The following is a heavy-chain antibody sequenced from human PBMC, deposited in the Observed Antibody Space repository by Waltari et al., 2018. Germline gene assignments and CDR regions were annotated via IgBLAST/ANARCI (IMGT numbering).Heavy chain of an antibody. V-gene: IGHV4-39*07. Sequence: QLQLQESGPGLVKPSETLSLTCTVSGGSISSSSYYWGWIRQPPGKGLEWIGSIYYSGSTYYNPSLKSRVTISVDTSKNQFSLKLSSVTAADTAVYYCAGGHDFWSGYYLDYWGQGTLVTVSS. CDR3: AGGHDFWSGYYLDY. CDR1: GGSISSSSYY. CDR2: IYYSGST. J-gene: IGHJ4*02. D-gene: IGHD3-3*01.